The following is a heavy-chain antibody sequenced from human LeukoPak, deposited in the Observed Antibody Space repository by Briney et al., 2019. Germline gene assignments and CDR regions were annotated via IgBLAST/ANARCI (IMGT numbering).Heavy chain of an antibody. Sequence: GGSLRLSCAVSGFTVSSNYMSWVRQAPGKGLEWVSVIYSGGSTYYADSVKGRFTISRDNSKNTLYLQMNSLRAEDTAVYYCARARAFKIGYSSGLGGVDAFDIWGQGTMVTVSS. D-gene: IGHD6-19*01. V-gene: IGHV3-66*01. CDR3: ARARAFKIGYSSGLGGVDAFDI. CDR2: IYSGGST. J-gene: IGHJ3*02. CDR1: GFTVSSNY.